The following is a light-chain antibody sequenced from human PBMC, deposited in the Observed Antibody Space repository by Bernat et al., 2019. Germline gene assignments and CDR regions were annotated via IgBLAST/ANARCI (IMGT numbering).Light chain of an antibody. CDR1: SSDVGGSKY. J-gene: IGLJ3*02. CDR2: DVT. CDR3: SSYAGSDNLV. V-gene: IGLV2-8*01. Sequence: QSALTQPPSASGSPGQSVTISCTGTSSDVGGSKYVSWYQQHPGKVPRLIIYDVTKRPSGVPDRFSGSKSGNTASLSVSGLQAGDEADYYCSSYAGSDNLVFGGGAKLTVL.